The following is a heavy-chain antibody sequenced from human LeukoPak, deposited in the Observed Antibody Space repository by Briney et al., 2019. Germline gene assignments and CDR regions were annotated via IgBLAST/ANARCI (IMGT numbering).Heavy chain of an antibody. V-gene: IGHV1-18*01. J-gene: IGHJ6*02. CDR1: GYTFTSYG. CDR2: ISAYNGNT. D-gene: IGHD1-26*01. Sequence: ASVKVSCKASGYTFTSYGISWVRQAPGQGLEWMGWISAYNGNTNYAQKLQGRVTMTTDTSTSTAYMELRSLRSDDTAVYYCARIKRGPVGYYYGMDVWAKGRRSPSP. CDR3: ARIKRGPVGYYYGMDV.